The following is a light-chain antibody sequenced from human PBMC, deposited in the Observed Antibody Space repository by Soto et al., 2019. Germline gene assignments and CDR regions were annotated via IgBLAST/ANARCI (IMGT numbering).Light chain of an antibody. CDR1: SSNVGKNF. CDR2: DNQ. V-gene: IGLV1-51*01. J-gene: IGLJ2*01. Sequence: QSVLTQPPSVSAAPGQKVSISGSGSSSNVGKNFVSWYQHVPGKAPKLLIYDNQKRPSGIPDRFSASKSGTLATLDITGLQTGDEADYYCGTWDSSLTIGVIFGGGTKLTVL. CDR3: GTWDSSLTIGVI.